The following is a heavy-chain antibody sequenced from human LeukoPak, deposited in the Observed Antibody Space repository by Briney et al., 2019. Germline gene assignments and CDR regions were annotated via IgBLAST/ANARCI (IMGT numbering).Heavy chain of an antibody. J-gene: IGHJ5*02. Sequence: SETLSLTCAVSGGSISSGGYSWSWIRQPPGKGLEWIGYIYHSGSTYYNPSLKSRVTISVDRSKNQFSLKLSPVTAADTAVYYCARSTYYYDSSGYYYYWFDPWGQGTLVTVSS. CDR3: ARSTYYYDSSGYYYYWFDP. V-gene: IGHV4-30-2*01. D-gene: IGHD3-22*01. CDR1: GGSISSGGYS. CDR2: IYHSGST.